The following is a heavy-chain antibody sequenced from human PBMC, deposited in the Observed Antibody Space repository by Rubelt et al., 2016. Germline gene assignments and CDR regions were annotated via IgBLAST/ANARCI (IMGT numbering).Heavy chain of an antibody. CDR1: GFDFSDYY. V-gene: IGHV3-11*04. Sequence: VRLVESGGGLVQPGGSLRLSCAASGFDFSDYYMSWIRQAPGKGLEWVSYITSGSSTIFYADSVRGRFTIPRDNAKNSLYLQMTSLGDEDTAVYYCARDPGTGDGCNDYWGQGTLVTVSS. J-gene: IGHJ4*02. CDR2: ITSGSSTI. D-gene: IGHD7-27*01. CDR3: ARDPGTGDGCNDY.